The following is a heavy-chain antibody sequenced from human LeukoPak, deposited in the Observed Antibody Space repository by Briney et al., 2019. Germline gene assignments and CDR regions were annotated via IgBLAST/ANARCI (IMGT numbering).Heavy chain of an antibody. CDR1: GFTFSSYN. CDR3: ARAPPGGITIFGVVQEGCDY. Sequence: GGSLRLSCAASGFTFSSYNMNWVRQAPGKGLEWVSYISSSSSTIYYADSVKGRFTISRDNAKNSLYLQMNSLRAEDTAVYYCARAPPGGITIFGVVQEGCDYWGQGTLVTVSS. V-gene: IGHV3-48*01. CDR2: ISSSSSTI. D-gene: IGHD3-3*01. J-gene: IGHJ4*02.